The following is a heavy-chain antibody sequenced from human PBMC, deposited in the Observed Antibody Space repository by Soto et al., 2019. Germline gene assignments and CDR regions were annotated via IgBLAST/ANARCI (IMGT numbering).Heavy chain of an antibody. CDR2: ISYDGSNK. V-gene: IGHV3-30-3*01. D-gene: IGHD6-19*01. CDR3: AIDRGQYSSGWYYYYYGMDV. Sequence: GGSLRLSCAASGFTFSSYAMHWVRQAPGKGLEWVAVISYDGSNKYYADSVKGRFTISRDNSKNALYLQMNSLRAEDTAVYYCAIDRGQYSSGWYYYYYGMDVWGQGTTVTVSS. CDR1: GFTFSSYA. J-gene: IGHJ6*02.